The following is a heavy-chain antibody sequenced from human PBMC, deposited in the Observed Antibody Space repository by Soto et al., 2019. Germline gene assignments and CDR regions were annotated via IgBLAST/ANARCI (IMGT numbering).Heavy chain of an antibody. CDR3: ERYYSGAYHFDY. Sequence: SSVKVSCQSSVYTFTRYAMHWVRQPPGQRLDWMGWINGGNGNTKDSKKFQGRVTITRDTYASKVYMELSRLRSEAKDVYYWERYYSGAYHFDYWGQGTLVTVSS. CDR1: VYTFTRYA. CDR2: INGGNGNT. V-gene: IGHV1-3*01. J-gene: IGHJ4*02. D-gene: IGHD3-10*01.